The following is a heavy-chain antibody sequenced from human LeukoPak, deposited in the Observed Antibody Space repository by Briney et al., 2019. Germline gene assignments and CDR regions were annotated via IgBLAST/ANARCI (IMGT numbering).Heavy chain of an antibody. Sequence: ASVKVSCKASGYTFTGHYMHWVRQAPGQGLEWMGCINPNSGDTNYAQQFQGRVIMTRDTSISTAYMELSRLRSDDTAVYYCASYYDSSGYQDYFDYWGQGTLVTVSS. CDR1: GYTFTGHY. CDR2: INPNSGDT. CDR3: ASYYDSSGYQDYFDY. J-gene: IGHJ4*02. V-gene: IGHV1-2*02. D-gene: IGHD3-22*01.